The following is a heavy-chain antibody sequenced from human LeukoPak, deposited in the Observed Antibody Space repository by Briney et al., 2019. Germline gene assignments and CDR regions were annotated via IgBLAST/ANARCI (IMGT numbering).Heavy chain of an antibody. J-gene: IGHJ4*02. D-gene: IGHD3-16*01. CDR1: GYTFTSYG. CDR2: ISAYNGNT. V-gene: IGHV1-18*01. Sequence: GASVTVSCTASGYTFTSYGISWVRQAPGQGLEWMGWISAYNGNTNYAQKLQGRVTMTTDTSTSTAYMELRSLRSDDTAVYYCARDEIWGSLVSGVGNFDYWGQGTLVTVSS. CDR3: ARDEIWGSLVSGVGNFDY.